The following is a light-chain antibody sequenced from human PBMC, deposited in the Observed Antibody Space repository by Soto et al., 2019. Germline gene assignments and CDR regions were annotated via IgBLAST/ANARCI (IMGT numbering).Light chain of an antibody. CDR3: QQYGSSPRT. CDR1: QSVSSN. V-gene: IGKV3-20*01. Sequence: EIVIAQSPATLSVSPGERATLSCRASQSVSSNLAWYQQKPGQAPRLLIYGASSRATGIPDRFSGSGSGTDFTLTISRLETEEFAVYYCQQYGSSPRTFGQGTKVDIK. CDR2: GAS. J-gene: IGKJ1*01.